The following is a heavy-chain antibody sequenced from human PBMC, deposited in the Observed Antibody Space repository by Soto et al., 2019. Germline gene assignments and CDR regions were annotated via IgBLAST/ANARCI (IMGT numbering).Heavy chain of an antibody. D-gene: IGHD1-26*01. CDR1: GGTFSSYT. V-gene: IGHV1-69*02. Sequence: QVQLVQSGAEVKKPGSSVKVSCKASGGTFSSYTISWVRQAPGQGLEWMGRIIPILGIANYAQKFQGRVTITTDKSTSTAYMGLSSLRAEDTAVYYCAHERWEVSREGYRGWFAPWGQGTLVTVSS. J-gene: IGHJ5*02. CDR3: AHERWEVSREGYRGWFAP. CDR2: IIPILGIA.